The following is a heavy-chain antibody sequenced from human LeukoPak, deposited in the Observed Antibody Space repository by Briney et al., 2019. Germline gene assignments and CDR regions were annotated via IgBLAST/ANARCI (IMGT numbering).Heavy chain of an antibody. D-gene: IGHD6-19*01. CDR3: ARGPGGYSSGWVRYFDY. V-gene: IGHV3-30*04. Sequence: GGSLRLSCAASGFTFNSYAMHWVRQAPGKGLEWVAVISYDGSNKYYADSVKGRFTISRDNSKNTLYLQMNSLRAEDTAVYYCARGPGGYSSGWVRYFDYWGQGTLVTVSS. CDR1: GFTFNSYA. CDR2: ISYDGSNK. J-gene: IGHJ4*02.